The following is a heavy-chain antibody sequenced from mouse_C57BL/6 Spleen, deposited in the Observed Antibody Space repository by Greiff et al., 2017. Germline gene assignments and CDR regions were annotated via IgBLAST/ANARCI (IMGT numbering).Heavy chain of an antibody. Sequence: VQLQQPGAELVKPGASVKLSCKASGYTFTSYWMHWVKQRPGRGLAWIGRIDPNSGGTKYNEQFKSKATLTVDKPSSTAYMQLSSLTSEDAAVYYCGRGGTTTAYDMDDWGQGNSGTVSS. D-gene: IGHD1-2*01. CDR1: GYTFTSYW. CDR3: GRGGTTTAYDMDD. V-gene: IGHV1-72*01. CDR2: IDPNSGGT. J-gene: IGHJ4*01.